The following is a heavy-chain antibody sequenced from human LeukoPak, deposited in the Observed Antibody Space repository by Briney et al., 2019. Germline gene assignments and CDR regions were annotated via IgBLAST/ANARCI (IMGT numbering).Heavy chain of an antibody. J-gene: IGHJ6*03. Sequence: SETLSLTCTVSGGSLSNYFWSWMRLPPGKGPEWVGYIYYSGSTNYNPSLKSRVTISVDTSKNQFSLKLSSVIAADTAVYYCARTTEGYCSSASCFGFSYSYYMDVWGKGTTVTISS. CDR3: ARTTEGYCSSASCFGFSYSYYMDV. V-gene: IGHV4-59*01. CDR1: GGSLSNYF. CDR2: IYYSGST. D-gene: IGHD2-2*01.